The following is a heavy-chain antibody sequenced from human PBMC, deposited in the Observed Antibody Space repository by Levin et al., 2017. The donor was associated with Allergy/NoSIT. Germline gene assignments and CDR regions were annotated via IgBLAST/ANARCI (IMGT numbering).Heavy chain of an antibody. D-gene: IGHD2-15*01. CDR2: ISGPGDKT. J-gene: IGHJ5*02. CDR1: GFIFNNYA. CDR3: TREGVSSGGWYGGS. Sequence: PGGSLRLSCAASGFIFNNYAMNWVRQAPGKGLEWVSTISGPGDKTYYADSVKGRFTISRDNSKNTVYLRMSSLRAEDTAVYYCTREGVSSGGWYGGSWGQGSLVTVSS. V-gene: IGHV3-23*01.